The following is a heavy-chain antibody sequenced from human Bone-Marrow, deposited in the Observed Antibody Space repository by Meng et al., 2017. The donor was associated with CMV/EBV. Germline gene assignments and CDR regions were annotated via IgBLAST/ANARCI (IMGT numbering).Heavy chain of an antibody. CDR1: GYTFTNYD. CDR3: ARLPDTSHYYYYGMDV. D-gene: IGHD5-18*01. V-gene: IGHV1-69*05. Sequence: SVKVSCKASGYTFTNYDINWVRQAPGQGLEWMGGIIPIFGTANYAQKFQGRVTITTDESTSTAYMELSSLRSEDTAVYYCARLPDTSHYYYYGMDVWGQGTTVTVSS. J-gene: IGHJ6*02. CDR2: IIPIFGTA.